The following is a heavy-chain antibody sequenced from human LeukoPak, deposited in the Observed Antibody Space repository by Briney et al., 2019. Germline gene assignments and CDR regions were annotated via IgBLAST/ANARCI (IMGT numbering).Heavy chain of an antibody. CDR3: AKTEGIAVAGTLDY. J-gene: IGHJ4*02. Sequence: GGSLRLSCAASGFTFSTYVMSWVRQAPGKGLEWVSAISGSGGSTYYADSVKGRFTISRDNSKKTLHLQMNSLRAEDTAVYYCAKTEGIAVAGTLDYSGQGTLVTVSS. CDR2: ISGSGGST. V-gene: IGHV3-23*01. D-gene: IGHD6-19*01. CDR1: GFTFSTYV.